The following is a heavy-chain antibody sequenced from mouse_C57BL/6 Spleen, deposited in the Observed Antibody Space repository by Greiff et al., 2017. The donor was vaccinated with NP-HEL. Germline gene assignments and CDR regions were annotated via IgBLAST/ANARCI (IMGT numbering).Heavy chain of an antibody. Sequence: VQLQESGAELVRPGASVTLSCKASGYTFTDYEMHWVKQTPVHGLEWIGAIDPETGGTAYNQKFKGKAILTADKSSSTAYMELRSLTSEDSAVYYCTRDRITTEGGAYWGQGTLVTVSA. CDR1: GYTFTDYE. CDR3: TRDRITTEGGAY. V-gene: IGHV1-15*01. D-gene: IGHD1-1*01. CDR2: IDPETGGT. J-gene: IGHJ3*01.